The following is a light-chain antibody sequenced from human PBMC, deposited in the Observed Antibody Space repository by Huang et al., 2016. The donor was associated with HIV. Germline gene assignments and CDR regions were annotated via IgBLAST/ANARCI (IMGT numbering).Light chain of an antibody. V-gene: IGKV3-11*01. CDR2: DAS. CDR3: QQRNDWPPYT. CDR1: QSVTNF. Sequence: EVVLTQSPATLSLSPGERATLSCRASQSVTNFLAWYQQKPGQPPRLLIYDASTWATGIPPRFSGSGSGTDFTLTISSLEPEDFAVYYCQQRNDWPPYTFGQGTRLEIK. J-gene: IGKJ2*01.